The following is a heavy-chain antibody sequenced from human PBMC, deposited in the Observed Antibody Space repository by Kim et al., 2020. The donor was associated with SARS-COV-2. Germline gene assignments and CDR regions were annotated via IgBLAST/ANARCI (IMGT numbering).Heavy chain of an antibody. CDR2: INHSGTT. CDR3: ARHSRTAVAPSALFRRAGANAGLGV. V-gene: IGHV4-34*01. D-gene: IGHD2-2*01. Sequence: SETLSLTCAVYGGSFSGYYWTWIRQPPGKGLEWIGEINHSGTTNYNPSLKSRVTISVDTSTGQFSVGLTSVTAADTAVYYCARHSRTAVAPSALFRRAGANAGLGVWGPGTTVAVSS. J-gene: IGHJ6*02. CDR1: GGSFSGYY.